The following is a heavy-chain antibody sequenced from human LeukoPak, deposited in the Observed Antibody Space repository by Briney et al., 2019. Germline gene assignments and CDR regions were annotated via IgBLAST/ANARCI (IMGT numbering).Heavy chain of an antibody. V-gene: IGHV3-15*01. CDR1: GFIFSAAY. D-gene: IGHD1-1*01. CDR2: IKHKAEGGTT. CDR3: GTGSAFDI. J-gene: IGHJ3*02. Sequence: PGGSLRLSCAGSGFIFSAAYMSWGRQAPGKGLEWVGRIKHKAEGGTTDYAAPVKGRLTISRDDSTSTLYLQMNSLKTEDTAVYYCGTGSAFDIWGQGTMVTVSS.